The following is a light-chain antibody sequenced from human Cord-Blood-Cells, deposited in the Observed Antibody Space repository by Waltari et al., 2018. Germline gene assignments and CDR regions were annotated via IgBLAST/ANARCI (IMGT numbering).Light chain of an antibody. V-gene: IGLV2-23*01. CDR1: SGDVGVYNL. CDR2: EGS. J-gene: IGLJ2*01. Sequence: QSPLTQPPSVSRSPRHSITLSCTRTSGDVGVYNLVSWYQQHPGKAPKLMIYEGSKRPSGVSNRFSGSKSGNTASLTISGLQAEDEADYYCCSYTGSSTLVFGGGTKLTVL. CDR3: CSYTGSSTLV.